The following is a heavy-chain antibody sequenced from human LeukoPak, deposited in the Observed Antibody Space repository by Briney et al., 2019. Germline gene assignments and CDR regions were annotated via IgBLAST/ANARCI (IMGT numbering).Heavy chain of an antibody. CDR1: GFIFSTYS. V-gene: IGHV3-48*01. Sequence: PGGSLRLSCAASGFIFSTYSMNWVRQAPGKGLEWVSFISSSGSNIYYADSVKGRFTISRDNAKNSVYLLMNTLRAEDTAVYYCARDTTREEFDYWGQGALVTVSS. J-gene: IGHJ4*02. D-gene: IGHD1-14*01. CDR2: ISSSGSNI. CDR3: ARDTTREEFDY.